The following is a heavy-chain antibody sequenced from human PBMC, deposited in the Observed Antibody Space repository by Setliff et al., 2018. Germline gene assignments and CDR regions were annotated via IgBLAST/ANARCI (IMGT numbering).Heavy chain of an antibody. CDR2: IDTDTGNP. Sequence: ASVKVSCKASGFVFITYAITWVRQAPGQGLEWMGWIDTDTGNPTYSQGFTGRIVFSLEASANTAYLQISNLETEDTGVYYCSRETWYDEGYSYMDVWGQGTAVTVS. V-gene: IGHV7-4-1*02. CDR3: SRETWYDEGYSYMDV. J-gene: IGHJ6*03. D-gene: IGHD1-1*01. CDR1: GFVFITYA.